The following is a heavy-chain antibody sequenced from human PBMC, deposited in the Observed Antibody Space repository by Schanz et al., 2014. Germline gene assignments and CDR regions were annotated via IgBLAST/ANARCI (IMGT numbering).Heavy chain of an antibody. CDR1: GFNFSDYA. CDR2: ISASGGTT. CDR3: AKGRFGELSAFDI. D-gene: IGHD3-10*01. Sequence: EVHLLESGGGLVPPGGSLRLSCAASGFNFSDYAMTWVRQAPGKGLEWVSAISASGGTTYYADSVKGRFTISRDNSKNTLYLQMKSLRAEDTAVYYCAKGRFGELSAFDIWGQGTMVTVSS. V-gene: IGHV3-23*01. J-gene: IGHJ3*02.